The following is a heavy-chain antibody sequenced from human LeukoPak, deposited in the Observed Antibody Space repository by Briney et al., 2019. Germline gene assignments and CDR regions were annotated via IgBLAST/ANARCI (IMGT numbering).Heavy chain of an antibody. V-gene: IGHV3-21*01. D-gene: IGHD2-21*02. CDR2: ISSSSSYI. CDR3: ARGGGDSLYFQH. J-gene: IGHJ1*01. CDR1: GFTFSSYS. Sequence: GGSLRLSCAASGFTFSSYSMNWVRQAPGKGLEWVSSISSSSSYIYYADSVKGRFTISRDNAKNSLYLQMNSLRAEDTAVYYRARGGGDSLYFQHWGQGTLVTVSS.